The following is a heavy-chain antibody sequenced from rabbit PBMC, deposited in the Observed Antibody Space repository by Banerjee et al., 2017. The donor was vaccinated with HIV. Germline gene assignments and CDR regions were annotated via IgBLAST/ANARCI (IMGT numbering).Heavy chain of an antibody. V-gene: IGHV1S45*01. CDR1: GFSFSNKYV. D-gene: IGHD4-2*01. CDR2: INTSSGNT. J-gene: IGHJ5*01. CDR3: ARSMVYVGWLDL. Sequence: QEQLEESGGDLVKPEGSLTLTCTASGFSFSNKYVMCWVRQAPGKGLEWIACINTSSGNTVYANWAKGRFTISKTSSTTVTLQMTSLTAADTATYFCARSMVYVGWLDLWGQGTLVTVS.